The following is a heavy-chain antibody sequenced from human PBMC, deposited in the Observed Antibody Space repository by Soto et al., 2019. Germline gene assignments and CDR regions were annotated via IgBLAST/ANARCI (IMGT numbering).Heavy chain of an antibody. V-gene: IGHV1-24*01. Sequence: GASVKVSCKVSGYTLTELSMHWVRQAPGKGLEWMGGFDPEDGETIYAQKFQGRVTMTEDTSTDTAYMELSSLRSEDTAVYYCATDRGGYDHDAFDIWGQGTTVTVSS. CDR2: FDPEDGET. J-gene: IGHJ3*02. CDR3: ATDRGGYDHDAFDI. D-gene: IGHD5-12*01. CDR1: GYTLTELS.